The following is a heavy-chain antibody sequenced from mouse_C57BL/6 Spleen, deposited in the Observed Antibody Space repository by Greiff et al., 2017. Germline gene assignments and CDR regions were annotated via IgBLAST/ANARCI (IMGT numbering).Heavy chain of an antibody. Sequence: VQLQQSGAELVRPGASVTLSCKASGYTFTDYEMHWVKQTPVHGLEWIGAIDPETGGTAYNQKFKGKAILTADKSSSTAYMELRSLTSEDSAVYYCTRVNYYGSSYVWFAYWGQGALVTVSA. V-gene: IGHV1-15*01. CDR3: TRVNYYGSSYVWFAY. CDR2: IDPETGGT. CDR1: GYTFTDYE. D-gene: IGHD1-1*01. J-gene: IGHJ3*01.